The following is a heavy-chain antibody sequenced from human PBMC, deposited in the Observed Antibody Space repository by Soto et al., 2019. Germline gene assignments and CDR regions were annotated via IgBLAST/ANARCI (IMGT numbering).Heavy chain of an antibody. CDR1: GFTFSRYW. J-gene: IGHJ2*01. D-gene: IGHD3-22*01. CDR3: ARGYYDTNFDL. V-gene: IGHV3-74*01. Sequence: EVQLVESGGGLVQLGGSLRLSCAASGFTFSRYWMHWVRQAPGKGLVWVSRINSDGSSTSYADSVKGRFTISRDNAKNTRYLQMNSLRDEDTAVYYCARGYYDTNFDLWGRGTLVTVSS. CDR2: INSDGSST.